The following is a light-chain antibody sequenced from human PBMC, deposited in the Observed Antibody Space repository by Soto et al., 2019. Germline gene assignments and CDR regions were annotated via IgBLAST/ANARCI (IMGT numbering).Light chain of an antibody. J-gene: IGKJ1*01. CDR3: RKYNSAPRT. Sequence: DIRMAQCPSTLFASVGDRVTITCRASQSITSWLAWYPLTPGKAPKLLIYAASTLQSGVPSRFSGSRSGTDFTLTISSLQPEDVATYYCRKYNSAPRTFGRGTKVDIK. V-gene: IGKV1-27*01. CDR2: AAS. CDR1: QSITSW.